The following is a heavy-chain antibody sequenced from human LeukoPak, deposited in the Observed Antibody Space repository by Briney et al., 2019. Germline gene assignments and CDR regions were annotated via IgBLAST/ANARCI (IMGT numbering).Heavy chain of an antibody. CDR1: GFTFSNYA. D-gene: IGHD6-13*01. J-gene: IGHJ4*02. CDR3: ATFRNSWYVPEFDF. CDR2: ISGSGDSA. V-gene: IGHV3-23*01. Sequence: GGSLRLSCAASGFTFSNYAMSWVRQAPGKGLEWVSDISGSGDSANYADSVKGRFTISSDNSKNTLYLQMNSLRAEDTAVYYCATFRNSWYVPEFDFWGQGTLVTVSS.